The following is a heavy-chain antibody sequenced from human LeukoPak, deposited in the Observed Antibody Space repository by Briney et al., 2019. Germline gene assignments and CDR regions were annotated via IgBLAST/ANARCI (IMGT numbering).Heavy chain of an antibody. D-gene: IGHD4-23*01. J-gene: IGHJ6*04. CDR2: IYYSGST. CDR3: AGSTRVETPRGAHYYYGMDV. V-gene: IGHV4-59*01. CDR1: GGSISSYY. Sequence: SETLSLTCTVSGGSISSYYWSWIRQPPGKGLEWIGYIYYSGSTNYNPSLKSRVTISVDTSKNQFSLKLSSVTAADTAVYYCAGSTRVETPRGAHYYYGMDVWGKGPTVTVSS.